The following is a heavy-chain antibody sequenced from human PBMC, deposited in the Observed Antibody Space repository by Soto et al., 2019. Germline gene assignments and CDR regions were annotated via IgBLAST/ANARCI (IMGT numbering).Heavy chain of an antibody. Sequence: SETLSLTCAVSGGSISSGGYSWSWIRQPPGKGLEWIGYIYHSGSTYYNPSLKSRVTISVDRSKNQFSLKLSSVTAADTAVYYCARDRRLWFGELYWYYYGMDVWGQGTTVTVSS. J-gene: IGHJ6*02. V-gene: IGHV4-30-2*01. CDR2: IYHSGST. D-gene: IGHD3-10*01. CDR3: ARDRRLWFGELYWYYYGMDV. CDR1: GGSISSGGYS.